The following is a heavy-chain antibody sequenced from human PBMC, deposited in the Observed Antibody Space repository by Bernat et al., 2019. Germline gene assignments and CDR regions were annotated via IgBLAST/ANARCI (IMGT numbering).Heavy chain of an antibody. V-gene: IGHV3-66*01. CDR2: IYSGGST. J-gene: IGHJ6*02. CDR3: ARGVLESLTPLHYYYYGMDV. CDR1: GFTVSSNY. Sequence: EVQLVESGGGLVQPGGSLRLSCAASGFTVSSNYMSWVRQAPGKGLEWVSVIYSGGSTYYADSVKGRFTISRDNSKSTLYLQMNSLRAEDTAVYYCARGVLESLTPLHYYYYGMDVWGQGTTVTVSS. D-gene: IGHD1-20*01.